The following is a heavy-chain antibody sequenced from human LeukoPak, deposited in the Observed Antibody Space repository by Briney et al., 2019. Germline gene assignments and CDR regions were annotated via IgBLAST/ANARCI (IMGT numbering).Heavy chain of an antibody. Sequence: SVKVSCKASGGTFSSYAISWVRQAPGQGLEWMGRIIPILGIANYAQKFQGRVTITADKSTSTAYMELSSLRSEDTAVYYCASQRYCGGDCYSEVDYWGQGTLVTVSS. CDR1: GGTFSSYA. CDR3: ASQRYCGGDCYSEVDY. V-gene: IGHV1-69*04. CDR2: IIPILGIA. D-gene: IGHD2-21*02. J-gene: IGHJ4*02.